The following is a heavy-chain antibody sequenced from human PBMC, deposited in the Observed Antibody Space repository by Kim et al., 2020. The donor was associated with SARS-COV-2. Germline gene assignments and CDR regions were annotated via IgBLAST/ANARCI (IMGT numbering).Heavy chain of an antibody. V-gene: IGHV3-11*06. Sequence: GGSLRLSCAASGFTFSDYYMSWIRQAPGKGLEWVSYISSSSSYTNYADSVKGRFTISRDNAKNSLYLQMNSLRAEDTAVYYCARVRWHDIYAFDIWGQGTMVTVSS. CDR2: ISSSSSYT. CDR1: GFTFSDYY. CDR3: ARVRWHDIYAFDI. J-gene: IGHJ3*02. D-gene: IGHD3-9*01.